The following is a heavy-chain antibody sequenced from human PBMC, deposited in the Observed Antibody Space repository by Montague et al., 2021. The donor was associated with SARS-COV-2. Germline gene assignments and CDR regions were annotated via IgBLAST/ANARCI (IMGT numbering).Heavy chain of an antibody. CDR3: ARGGGRYNWNYEGGFDL. CDR1: GFRFSYYY. V-gene: IGHV3-11*06. D-gene: IGHD1-7*01. J-gene: IGHJ2*01. Sequence: SLRLSCAASGFRFSYYYMSWLRQAPGKGPEWVSDISSSSTYTSSADSVKGRFTISRDNAKNSLYLHLNSLRAEDTAVYYCARGGGRYNWNYEGGFDLWGRGTLVTVSS. CDR2: ISSSSTYT.